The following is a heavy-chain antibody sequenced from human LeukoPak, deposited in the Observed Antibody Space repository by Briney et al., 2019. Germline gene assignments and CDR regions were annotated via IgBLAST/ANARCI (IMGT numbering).Heavy chain of an antibody. J-gene: IGHJ4*02. V-gene: IGHV3-30*18. CDR3: AKMQWLATYAY. CDR1: GFSFSNYG. Sequence: PGRSLRLSCVASGFSFSNYGMHWVRQAPGKGPEWVAVISYDGNNIHYADSVRGRFTVSRDNSKNTLYLQMSSLRAEDTAVYYCAKMQWLATYAYWGQGTLVTVSS. D-gene: IGHD6-19*01. CDR2: ISYDGNNI.